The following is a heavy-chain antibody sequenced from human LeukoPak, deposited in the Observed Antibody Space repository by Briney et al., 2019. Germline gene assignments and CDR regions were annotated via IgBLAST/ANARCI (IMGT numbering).Heavy chain of an antibody. Sequence: ASVKVSCKASGYTFTGYYIHWVRQAPGQGLEWMGWINPNSGGTNHAQKFQGRVTMTRDTSISTAYMELSRLRSDDTAVYYCARGLAFDIWGQGTMVTVSS. V-gene: IGHV1-2*02. CDR2: INPNSGGT. J-gene: IGHJ3*02. CDR3: ARGLAFDI. CDR1: GYTFTGYY.